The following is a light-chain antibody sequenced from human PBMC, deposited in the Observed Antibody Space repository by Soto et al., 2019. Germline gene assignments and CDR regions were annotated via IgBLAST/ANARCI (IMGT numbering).Light chain of an antibody. Sequence: DIQMTQSPSTLSSSVGGTVTVTFRASQSVSGWLAWHQQKPGAAPKLLIYAASALPRGPPSRFSGSGSGTKFPLTIASLQPDDFATYYCQQYETFSGTFGPGTQVDIK. CDR1: QSVSGW. CDR3: QQYETFSGT. CDR2: AAS. V-gene: IGKV1-5*01. J-gene: IGKJ1*01.